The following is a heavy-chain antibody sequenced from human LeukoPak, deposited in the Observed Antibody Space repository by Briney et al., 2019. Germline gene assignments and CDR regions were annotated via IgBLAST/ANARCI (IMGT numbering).Heavy chain of an antibody. CDR2: ISSSGGTT. Sequence: PGGSLRLSCSASGFTFSSYSMHWVRQAPGKGLEYVSAISSSGGTTYYADSVKGSFTISRDNSKSTLYLQMSSLRTEDTAVYYCVKNSGSYYHFDYWGQGTLSPSPQ. CDR3: VKNSGSYYHFDY. J-gene: IGHJ4*02. D-gene: IGHD1-26*01. CDR1: GFTFSSYS. V-gene: IGHV3-64D*09.